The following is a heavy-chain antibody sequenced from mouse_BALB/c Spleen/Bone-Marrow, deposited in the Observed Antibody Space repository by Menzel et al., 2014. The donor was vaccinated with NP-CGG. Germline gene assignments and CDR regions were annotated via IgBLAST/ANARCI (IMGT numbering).Heavy chain of an antibody. Sequence: VKLMESGPGLVQPSQSLSITCTVSGFSLTSYGVHWVRQSPGKGLEWLGVIWSGGSTDYNAAFISSLSISKDNSKSQVFFKMNSLQANDTAIYYCARKRRHYAMDYWGQGTSVTVSS. V-gene: IGHV2-2*02. CDR3: ARKRRHYAMDY. J-gene: IGHJ4*01. CDR1: GFSLTSYG. CDR2: IWSGGST.